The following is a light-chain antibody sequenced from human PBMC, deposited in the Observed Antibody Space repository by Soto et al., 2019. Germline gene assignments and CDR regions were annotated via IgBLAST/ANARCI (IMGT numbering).Light chain of an antibody. J-gene: IGLJ2*01. CDR2: DVS. Sequence: QSALTQPASVSGSPGQSITISCTGTSSDVGDYKYVSWYQQHPGKAPKLMIYDVSNRPSGVSNRFSGSKSGNTASLTISGLQAEDEADYYCSSHTSSCTLVVFGGGTKVTFL. CDR3: SSHTSSCTLVV. CDR1: SSDVGDYKY. V-gene: IGLV2-14*03.